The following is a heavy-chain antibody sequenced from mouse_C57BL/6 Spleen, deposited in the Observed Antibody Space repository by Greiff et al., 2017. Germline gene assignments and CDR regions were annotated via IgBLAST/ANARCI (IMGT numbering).Heavy chain of an antibody. D-gene: IGHD2-1*01. J-gene: IGHJ1*03. Sequence: VKLQQPGAELVKPGASVKLSCKASGYTFTSYWMQWVKQRPGQGLEWIGEIDPSDSYTNYNQKFKGKATLTVDTSSSTAYMQLSSLTSEDSTVFYCARPYGNYLYWCFGVWGTGTTVTVSS. V-gene: IGHV1-50*01. CDR1: GYTFTSYW. CDR3: ARPYGNYLYWCFGV. CDR2: IDPSDSYT.